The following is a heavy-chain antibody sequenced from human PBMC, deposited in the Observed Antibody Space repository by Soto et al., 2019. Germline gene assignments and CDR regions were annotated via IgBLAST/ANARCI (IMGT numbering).Heavy chain of an antibody. CDR2: IYYSGST. V-gene: IGHV4-59*01. Sequence: SETLSLTCTVSGGSISSYYWSWIRQPPGKGLEWIGYIYYSGSTNYNPSLKSRVTISVDMSKNQFSLKLSSVTAADTAVYYCARVIYSGSHYKFGYWGQGTLVTVFS. CDR3: ARVIYSGSHYKFGY. CDR1: GGSISSYY. D-gene: IGHD1-26*01. J-gene: IGHJ4*02.